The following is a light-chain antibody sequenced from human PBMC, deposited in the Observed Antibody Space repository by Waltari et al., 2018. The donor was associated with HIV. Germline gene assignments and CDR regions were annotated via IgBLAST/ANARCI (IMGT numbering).Light chain of an antibody. V-gene: IGLV1-47*01. CDR1: SSNIENDN. CDR3: VGWDSRLRGYV. J-gene: IGLJ1*01. Sequence: QPVLTQPPSASGTPGQRVTISCSGSSSNIENDNVYWYRQFPGAAPKLLIYKDTQRPSGVPDRFTGSKSGTSASLAIGGLRSEDEADYYCVGWDSRLRGYVFGTGTKVTVL. CDR2: KDT.